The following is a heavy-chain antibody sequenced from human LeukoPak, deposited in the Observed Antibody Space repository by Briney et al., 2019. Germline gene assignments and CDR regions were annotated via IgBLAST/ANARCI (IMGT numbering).Heavy chain of an antibody. Sequence: SETLSLTCSVSGDSISSGSHYWGWIRQPPGKGLQWIGDINHRGTTNSSPFLKSRVTISVDTSKSQFSLTLNSVTAADTAVYYCARHSDKNYFYYMDVWGKGTTVTVSS. CDR1: GDSISSGSHY. V-gene: IGHV4-39*01. CDR3: ARHSDKNYFYYMDV. CDR2: INHRGTT. D-gene: IGHD3-9*01. J-gene: IGHJ6*03.